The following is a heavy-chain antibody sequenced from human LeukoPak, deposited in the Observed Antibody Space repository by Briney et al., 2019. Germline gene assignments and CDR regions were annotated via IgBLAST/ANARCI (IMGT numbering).Heavy chain of an antibody. D-gene: IGHD1-26*01. CDR3: AKSLMGVGGSFDY. V-gene: IGHV3-23*01. Sequence: GGSLRLSCAASGFTFSSYAMSWVRQAPGKGLEWVSAISGSGGSTYYADSVKGRFTISRDNSKNTLYLQMNGLRAEDTAVYYCAKSLMGVGGSFDYWGQGTLVTVSS. CDR1: GFTFSSYA. CDR2: ISGSGGST. J-gene: IGHJ4*02.